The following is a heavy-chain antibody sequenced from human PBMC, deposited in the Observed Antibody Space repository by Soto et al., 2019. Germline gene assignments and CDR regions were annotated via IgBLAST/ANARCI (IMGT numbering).Heavy chain of an antibody. J-gene: IGHJ6*02. CDR3: ARDMNLAISYYYGMDV. CDR2: ISSSSSTI. CDR1: GFTFSSYS. V-gene: IGHV3-48*02. Sequence: EVQLVESGGGLVQPGGSLRLSCAASGFTFSSYSMNWVRQAPGKGLEWVSYISSSSSTIYYADSVKGRFTISRDNAKNSLNLQMNSLRDDDTAVYYCARDMNLAISYYYGMDVWGQGATVTVSS. D-gene: IGHD3-16*01.